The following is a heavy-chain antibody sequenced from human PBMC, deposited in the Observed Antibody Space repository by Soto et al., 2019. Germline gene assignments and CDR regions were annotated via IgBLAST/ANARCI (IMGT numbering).Heavy chain of an antibody. CDR3: ARDAAAGLNDC. Sequence: QVQLVQSGAEVKKPGASVKVSCKASGYTFTNYGISWVRQAPGQGLEWMGWINAYNGNTKSAQKLQGRVTLTTDTSPSTAYMELRSLRSADTAVYYCARDAAAGLNDCWGQGTLVTVSS. J-gene: IGHJ4*02. D-gene: IGHD6-13*01. CDR1: GYTFTNYG. CDR2: INAYNGNT. V-gene: IGHV1-18*01.